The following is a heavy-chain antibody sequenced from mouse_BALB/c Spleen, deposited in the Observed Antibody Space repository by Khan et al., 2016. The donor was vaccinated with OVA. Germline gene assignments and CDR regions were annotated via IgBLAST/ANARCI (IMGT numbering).Heavy chain of an antibody. D-gene: IGHD2-3*01. J-gene: IGHJ4*01. CDR3: ARGAGYYVEYAMDY. V-gene: IGHV14-3*02. CDR2: IDPANGYT. CDR1: GFNIKDTY. Sequence: EVKLQESGADLVKPGASVKLSCTASGFNIKDTYIHWVKQRPEQGLEWIGRIDPANGYTKYDPKFQVKATITADTSSNTAYLQVSSLTSEDTAVYYCARGAGYYVEYAMDYWGQGTSVTVSS.